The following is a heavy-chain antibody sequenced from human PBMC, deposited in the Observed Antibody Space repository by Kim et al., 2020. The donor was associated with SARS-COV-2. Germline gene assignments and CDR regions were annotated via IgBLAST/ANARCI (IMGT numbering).Heavy chain of an antibody. J-gene: IGHJ6*02. D-gene: IGHD2-15*01. CDR3: ARDSYSNRVYYYYGMDV. V-gene: IGHV4-59*01. Sequence: LKRRVTISVDTSKNQFSLKLSSVTAADTAVYYCARDSYSNRVYYYYGMDVWGQGTTVTVSS.